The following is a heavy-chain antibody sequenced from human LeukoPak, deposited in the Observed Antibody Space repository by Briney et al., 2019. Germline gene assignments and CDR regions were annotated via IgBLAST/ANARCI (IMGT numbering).Heavy chain of an antibody. J-gene: IGHJ4*02. CDR1: GFTFSASA. D-gene: IGHD3-10*01. Sequence: PGRSLRLSCAASGFTFSASAMHWVRQASGKGLEWVGHIRSKSNNYATAYGASVKGRFTISRDDLKNTAYLQMNSLKTEDTAVYYCTGSSSGYWGQGTLVTVSS. CDR3: TGSSSGY. CDR2: IRSKSNNYAT. V-gene: IGHV3-73*01.